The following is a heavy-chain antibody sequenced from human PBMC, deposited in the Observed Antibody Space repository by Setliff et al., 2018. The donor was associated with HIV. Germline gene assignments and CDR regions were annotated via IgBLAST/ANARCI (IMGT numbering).Heavy chain of an antibody. J-gene: IGHJ4*02. CDR2: INTNTGNP. D-gene: IGHD3-22*01. V-gene: IGHV7-4-1*02. Sequence: GASVKVSCKASGYTFISYSMNWVRQAPGQGLEWMGWINTNTGNPTYAQDFIGRFVFSLDTSVSTAYLQISSLKAEDTAVYYCARGAYQYYDSSGYYQGNFDYWGQGTLVTVSS. CDR3: ARGAYQYYDSSGYYQGNFDY. CDR1: GYTFISYS.